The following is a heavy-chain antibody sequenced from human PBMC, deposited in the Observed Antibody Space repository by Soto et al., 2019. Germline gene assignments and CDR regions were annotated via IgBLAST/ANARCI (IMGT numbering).Heavy chain of an antibody. Sequence: EMHLLDSGGGLAQPGGSLKLSCATSEFTFGNFAMSWVRQAPGKGLEWVSAISGNGGSTYYADSVKGRFTISRDNSKNTLYLQMNSLTAEDTAVYFCAKLRAKSHIAVPFDYWGQGSLVTVSS. CDR3: AKLRAKSHIAVPFDY. V-gene: IGHV3-23*01. CDR2: ISGNGGST. CDR1: EFTFGNFA. D-gene: IGHD2-15*01. J-gene: IGHJ4*02.